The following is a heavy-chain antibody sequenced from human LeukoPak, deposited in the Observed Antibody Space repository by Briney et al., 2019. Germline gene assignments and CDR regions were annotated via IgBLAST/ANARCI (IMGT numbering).Heavy chain of an antibody. V-gene: IGHV3-74*01. Sequence: GGSLRLSCAASGFTFSTYWIHWVRQAPGKGLVWVSRINGDGGNTIYADSVRGRFTISRDSAKNTLYLQMNSLRAEDTAVYYCARGRGTCSGDSCYFDYWGQGTLVTVSS. J-gene: IGHJ4*02. D-gene: IGHD2-15*01. CDR1: GFTFSTYW. CDR2: INGDGGNT. CDR3: ARGRGTCSGDSCYFDY.